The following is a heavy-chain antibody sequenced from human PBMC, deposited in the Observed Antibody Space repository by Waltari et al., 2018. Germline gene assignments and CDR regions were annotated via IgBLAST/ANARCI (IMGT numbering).Heavy chain of an antibody. V-gene: IGHV3-7*01. CDR1: GFPRSNYW. CDR3: VRDQWFAFDI. D-gene: IGHD3-22*01. Sequence: EVQLVESGGGLVQPGGSLRLSWASSGFPRSNYWMSWVRQAPGKGLEWVANIMTDGREEYYVDSVRGRFTISRDNAKNSLYLQMNSLRPEDTAVYYCVRDQWFAFDIWGQGTMVTVSS. J-gene: IGHJ3*02. CDR2: IMTDGREE.